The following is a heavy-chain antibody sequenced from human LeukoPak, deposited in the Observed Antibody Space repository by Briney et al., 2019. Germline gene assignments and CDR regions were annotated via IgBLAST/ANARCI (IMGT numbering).Heavy chain of an antibody. D-gene: IGHD5-12*01. CDR2: IYYSGST. CDR1: EGSISSSSYY. CDR3: ARARVATIVGYYFDY. Sequence: SETLSLTCTVSEGSISSSSYYWGLIRQPPGKGLEWIGSIYYSGSTYYNPSLKSRVTISVDTSKNQFSLKLSSVTAADTAVYYCARARVATIVGYYFDYWGQGTLVTVSS. V-gene: IGHV4-39*07. J-gene: IGHJ4*02.